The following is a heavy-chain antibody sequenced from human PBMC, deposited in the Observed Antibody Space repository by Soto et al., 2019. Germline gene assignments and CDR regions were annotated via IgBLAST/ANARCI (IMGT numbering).Heavy chain of an antibody. CDR1: GGTFSSYA. J-gene: IGHJ4*02. CDR2: IIPIFGTA. V-gene: IGHV1-69*13. CDR3: ARDRDTAMVTQFDY. Sequence: GASVKVSCKASGGTFSSYAISWVRQAPGQGLEWMGGIIPIFGTANYAQKFQGRVTITADESTSTAYMELSSLRSEDTAVYYCARDRDTAMVTQFDYWGQGTLVTVSS. D-gene: IGHD5-18*01.